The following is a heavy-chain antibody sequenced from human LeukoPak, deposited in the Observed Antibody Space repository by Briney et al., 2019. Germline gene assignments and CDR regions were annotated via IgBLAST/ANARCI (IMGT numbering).Heavy chain of an antibody. CDR3: ARDPATRNDYGDYGAAFDI. D-gene: IGHD4-17*01. J-gene: IGHJ3*02. V-gene: IGHV3-21*01. CDR2: ISSSSSYI. CDR1: GFTFSSYS. Sequence: GGSLRLSCAASGFTFSSYSMNWVRQAPGKGLEWVSSISSSSSYIYYADSVKGRFTISRDNAKNSLYLHMNSLRAEDRAVYYCARDPATRNDYGDYGAAFDIWGQGTMVTVSS.